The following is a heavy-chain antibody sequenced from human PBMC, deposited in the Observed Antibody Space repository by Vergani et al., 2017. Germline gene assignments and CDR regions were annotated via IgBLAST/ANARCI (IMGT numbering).Heavy chain of an antibody. D-gene: IGHD2-2*01. V-gene: IGHV3-33*01. CDR3: TTPSSSTSWGSFHQLTPNWFDP. CDR2: IWYDGSNK. Sequence: QVQLVESGGGVVQPGRSLRLSCAASGFTFSSYGMHWVRQAPGKGLEWVAVIWYDGSNKYYADSVKGLFTISRDNSKNTLYLQMNSLRAEDTAVYYCTTPSSSTSWGSFHQLTPNWFDPWGQGTLVTVSS. J-gene: IGHJ5*02. CDR1: GFTFSSYG.